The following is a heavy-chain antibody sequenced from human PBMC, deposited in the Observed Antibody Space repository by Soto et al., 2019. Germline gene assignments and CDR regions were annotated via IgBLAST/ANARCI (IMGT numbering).Heavy chain of an antibody. CDR2: ISFDGTNK. V-gene: IGHV3-30*18. Sequence: PGGSLRLSCAASGFVFADYGVHWVRQAPGKGLEWVAVISFDGTNKFYADSVKGRFTISRDNSNNTLYLQMSSLRTEDTAVYYCAKDTLYPVVSYFYYGLDVWGQGSTVAVCS. CDR1: GFVFADYG. D-gene: IGHD3-10*01. CDR3: AKDTLYPVVSYFYYGLDV. J-gene: IGHJ6*02.